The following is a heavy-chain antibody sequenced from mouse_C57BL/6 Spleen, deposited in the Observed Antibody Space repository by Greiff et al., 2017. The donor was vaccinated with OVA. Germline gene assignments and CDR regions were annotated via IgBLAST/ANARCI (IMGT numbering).Heavy chain of an antibody. D-gene: IGHD2-1*01. CDR1: GYTFTSYW. J-gene: IGHJ1*03. Sequence: QVQLQQPGAELVMPGASVKLSCKASGYTFTSYWMHWVKQRPGQGLEWIGEIDPSDSYTNYNQKFKGKSTLTVDKSSSTAYMQLSSLTSEDSAVYYCARGYGNYWYFDVWGTGTTFTVSS. CDR3: ARGYGNYWYFDV. CDR2: IDPSDSYT. V-gene: IGHV1-69*01.